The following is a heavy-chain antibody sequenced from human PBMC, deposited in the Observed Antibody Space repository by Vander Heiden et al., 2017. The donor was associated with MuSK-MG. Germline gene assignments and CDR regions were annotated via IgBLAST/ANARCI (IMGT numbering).Heavy chain of an antibody. J-gene: IGHJ4*02. D-gene: IGHD3-22*01. CDR2: IYPGDSDT. CDR3: ARSLSPYYYDSSLGY. CDR1: GYSFTSYW. Sequence: EVQLVQSGAEVKTPGASLKISCKGSGYSFTSYWIGWVRQMPGKGLEWMGIIYPGDSDTRYSPSFQGQVTISADKSISTAYLQWSSLKASDTAMYYCARSLSPYYYDSSLGYWGQGTLVTVSS. V-gene: IGHV5-51*03.